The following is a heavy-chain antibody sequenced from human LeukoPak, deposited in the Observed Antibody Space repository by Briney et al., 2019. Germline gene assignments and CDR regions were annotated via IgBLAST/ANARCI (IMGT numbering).Heavy chain of an antibody. CDR3: ATYFYGEYGSYYFDY. CDR2: IYYSGTT. CDR1: GGSVSSTSYY. Sequence: PSETLSLTCTVSGGSVSSTSYYWGWIRQPPGKGLEWIANIYYSGTTYYNPSLQSRVTMSVDKSKNQFSLKLSSVTAADTAVYYCATYFYGEYGSYYFDYWGQGTLVTVSS. J-gene: IGHJ4*02. D-gene: IGHD4-17*01. V-gene: IGHV4-39*07.